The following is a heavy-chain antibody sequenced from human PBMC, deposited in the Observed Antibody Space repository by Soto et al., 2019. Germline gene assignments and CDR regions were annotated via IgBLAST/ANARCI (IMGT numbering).Heavy chain of an antibody. V-gene: IGHV4-30-4*01. D-gene: IGHD1-1*01. CDR2: IFNSGTT. J-gene: IGHJ6*02. Sequence: QVQLQESGPGLVRPSQTLSLTCTVSGDSISSSDYFWAWIRQPPGQGLEWIGHIFNSGTTYYNPSLNRVVTISVESNKKVSSQGLTSVAAADAVVYYGAGGLWVEPELYYYWLDVWGQGTTVTVSS. CDR1: GDSISSSDYF. CDR3: AGGLWVEPELYYYWLDV.